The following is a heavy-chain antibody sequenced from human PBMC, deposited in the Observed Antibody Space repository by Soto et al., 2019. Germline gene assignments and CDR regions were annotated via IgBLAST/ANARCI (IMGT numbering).Heavy chain of an antibody. CDR1: GGTFSSYS. CDR2: IIPIVGTA. D-gene: IGHD1-26*01. Sequence: QVQLVQSGAEVKKPGSSVKVSCKASGGTFSSYSINWVRQAPGQGLEWMGEIIPIVGTANYAQQFQGRVTITADESTSPAYMELSSLGSEETAVYYCARAGGSNSGGIDYWGQGPLVTVSS. V-gene: IGHV1-69*01. J-gene: IGHJ4*02. CDR3: ARAGGSNSGGIDY.